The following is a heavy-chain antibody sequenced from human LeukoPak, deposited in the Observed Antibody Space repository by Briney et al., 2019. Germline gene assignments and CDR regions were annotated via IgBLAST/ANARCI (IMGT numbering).Heavy chain of an antibody. J-gene: IGHJ5*02. V-gene: IGHV4-39*07. Sequence: AETLSLTCTVSGGSISSSSYYWGWIRQPPGKGLEWIGSIYHSGSTYYNPSLKSRVTIAVETSKNQFSLKLSSVTAADTAVYYCARVRDVCSGGSCRNWFDPWGQGTLVTVSS. CDR3: ARVRDVCSGGSCRNWFDP. D-gene: IGHD2-15*01. CDR1: GGSISSSSYY. CDR2: IYHSGST.